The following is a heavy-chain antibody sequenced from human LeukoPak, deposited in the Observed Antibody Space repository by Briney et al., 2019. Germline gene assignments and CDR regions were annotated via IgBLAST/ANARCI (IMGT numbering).Heavy chain of an antibody. CDR2: ISSSSSYI. J-gene: IGHJ3*02. D-gene: IGHD5-18*01. CDR3: ARVGYSYVAFDI. V-gene: IGHV3-21*01. CDR1: GFTLSSYS. Sequence: PGGSLRLSCAASGFTLSSYSMNWVRQAPGKGLEWVSSISSSSSYIYYADSVKGRFTISRDNAKNSLYLQMNSLRAEDTAVYYCARVGYSYVAFDIWGQGTMVTVSS.